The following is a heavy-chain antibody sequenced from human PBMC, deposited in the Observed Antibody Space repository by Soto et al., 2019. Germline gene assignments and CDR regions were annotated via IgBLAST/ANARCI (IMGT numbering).Heavy chain of an antibody. V-gene: IGHV3-13*01. CDR1: GFTFSNYD. Sequence: EVQLVESGGGLVQPGGSLRLSCAASGFTFSNYDMHWVRQVTGKGLEWVSAIGAAGDTYYPDSVKGRFTISRENAKNSLYLQMNSLRAADTAVYYCSSGGWGSSWSEGGSRIDYWGQGALVTVSS. CDR2: IGAAGDT. CDR3: SSGGWGSSWSEGGSRIDY. J-gene: IGHJ4*02. D-gene: IGHD6-13*01.